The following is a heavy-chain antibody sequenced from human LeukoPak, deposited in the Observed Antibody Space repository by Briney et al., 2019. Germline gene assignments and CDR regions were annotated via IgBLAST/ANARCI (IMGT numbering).Heavy chain of an antibody. V-gene: IGHV3-21*01. CDR1: GFSFSGYS. CDR2: ISNSGGYI. D-gene: IGHD3-10*01. J-gene: IGHJ4*02. Sequence: GGSLRLSCAASGFSFSGYSMTWVRQAPGKGLEWVSSISNSGGYIYYADSVKGRFTISRDNAKNSLYLQMNRLRAEHTAVYYCASPLRPGSYLFAYWGQGTLVTVSS. CDR3: ASPLRPGSYLFAY.